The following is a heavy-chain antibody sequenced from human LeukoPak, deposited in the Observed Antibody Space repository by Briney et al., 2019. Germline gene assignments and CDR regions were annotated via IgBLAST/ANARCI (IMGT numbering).Heavy chain of an antibody. CDR1: GYTFTGYY. V-gene: IGHV1-2*02. CDR2: INPNSGGT. J-gene: IGHJ5*02. CDR3: ARDPARYCSSTSCQHGNWFDP. D-gene: IGHD2-2*01. Sequence: ASVTVSCKASGYTFTGYYMHWVRQAPGQGLEWMGWINPNSGGTNYAQKFQGRVTMTRDTSISTAHMELSRLRSDDTAVYYCARDPARYCSSTSCQHGNWFDPWGQGTLVTVSS.